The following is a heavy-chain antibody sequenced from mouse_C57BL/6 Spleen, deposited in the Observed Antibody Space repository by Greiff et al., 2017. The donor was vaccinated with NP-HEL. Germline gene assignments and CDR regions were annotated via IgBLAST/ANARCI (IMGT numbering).Heavy chain of an antibody. CDR2: IHPSDSDT. CDR1: GYTFTSYW. D-gene: IGHD2-4*01. Sequence: VQLQQPGAELVKPGASVKVSCKASGYTFTSYWMHWVKQRPGPGLEWIGRIHPSDSDTNYNQKFKGKATLPVDKSSTPAYMQLSSLTSEDSAVYYCARDDYDGSWFAYWGQGTLVTVSA. J-gene: IGHJ3*01. CDR3: ARDDYDGSWFAY. V-gene: IGHV1-74*01.